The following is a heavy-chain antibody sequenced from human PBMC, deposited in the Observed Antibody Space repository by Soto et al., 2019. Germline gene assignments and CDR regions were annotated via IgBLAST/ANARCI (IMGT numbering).Heavy chain of an antibody. D-gene: IGHD5-18*01. CDR1: GFTFSSYW. Sequence: EVQLVESGGGLVQPGGSLRLSCAASGFTFSSYWMSWVRQAPGKGLEWVANIKQDGSEKYYVDSVKGRFTISRDNAKNSLYLQMNSLRAEDTAVYYCERVQGYSYGYYFDYWGQGTLVTVSS. V-gene: IGHV3-7*05. J-gene: IGHJ4*02. CDR2: IKQDGSEK. CDR3: ERVQGYSYGYYFDY.